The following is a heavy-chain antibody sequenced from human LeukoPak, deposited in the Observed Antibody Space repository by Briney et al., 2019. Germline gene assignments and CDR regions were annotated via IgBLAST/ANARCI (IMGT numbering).Heavy chain of an antibody. CDR3: AVWKGYVDFWSGPFDY. V-gene: IGHV1-2*04. CDR2: INPNSGGT. CDR1: GYTFTGYY. Sequence: ASVKVSCKASGYTFTGYYMHWVRQAPGQGLEWMGRINPNSGGTNYAQKFQGWVTMTRDTSISTAYMELSRLRSDDTAVYYCAVWKGYVDFWSGPFDYWGQGTLVTVSS. J-gene: IGHJ4*02. D-gene: IGHD3-3*01.